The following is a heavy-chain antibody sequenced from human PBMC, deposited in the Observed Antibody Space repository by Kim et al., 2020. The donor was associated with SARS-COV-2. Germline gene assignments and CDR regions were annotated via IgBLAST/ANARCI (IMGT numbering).Heavy chain of an antibody. D-gene: IGHD1-26*01. Sequence: GESLKTSCKASGYSFTSYWIAWLRQMPGQGLEWMGIMYPRDSETRYSPSLEGQVTMSADKSISTAYLQWSSLRASDTAIYYCARAEWQLRSYFDYWAQGTLVTVSS. J-gene: IGHJ4*02. CDR2: MYPRDSET. CDR1: GYSFTSYW. CDR3: ARAEWQLRSYFDY. V-gene: IGHV5-51*01.